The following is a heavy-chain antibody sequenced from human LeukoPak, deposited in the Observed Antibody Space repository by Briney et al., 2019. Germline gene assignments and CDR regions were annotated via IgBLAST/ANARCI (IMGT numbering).Heavy chain of an antibody. J-gene: IGHJ4*02. V-gene: IGHV3-23*01. Sequence: GSLRLSCAASRFTFRNYAMSWVRPAPRKGLEWIAAISGSGGSTYSADSVQRRFNISRDNSKNTLYLQVNSLRAEDTAVFFFFKQKTAYDISSFDSWGQGTLVTVSS. CDR1: RFTFRNYA. CDR2: ISGSGGST. CDR3: FKQKTAYDISSFDS. D-gene: IGHD3-9*01.